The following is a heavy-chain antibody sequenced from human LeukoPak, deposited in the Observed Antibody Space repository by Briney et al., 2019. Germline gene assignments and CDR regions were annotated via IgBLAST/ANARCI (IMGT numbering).Heavy chain of an antibody. CDR3: ARDQYSSGYYYPEVLLLQLPDY. J-gene: IGHJ4*02. Sequence: ASVKVSSKASGYTFTSYGTSWVRQAPEQGLEWMGWISAYNGYTNYAQKLQGRVTMTTDTSTSTAYMELRCLRSDDTAVYYCARDQYSSGYYYPEVLLLQLPDYWGQGTLVTVSS. D-gene: IGHD3-22*01. CDR2: ISAYNGYT. V-gene: IGHV1-18*01. CDR1: GYTFTSYG.